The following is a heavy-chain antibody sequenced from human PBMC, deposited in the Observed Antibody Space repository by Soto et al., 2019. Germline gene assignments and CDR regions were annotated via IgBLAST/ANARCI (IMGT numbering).Heavy chain of an antibody. V-gene: IGHV3-64D*06. Sequence: GGSLRLSCSASGFTFSIYAMHWVRQAPGKGLEYVSSISTNGGSTDYADSVKGRFTISRDNSKNTVYLQMSSLRVEDTAVYYCVKGEYYYDSSGYYLFAYWGQGTLVTVSS. J-gene: IGHJ4*02. D-gene: IGHD3-22*01. CDR2: ISTNGGST. CDR1: GFTFSIYA. CDR3: VKGEYYYDSSGYYLFAY.